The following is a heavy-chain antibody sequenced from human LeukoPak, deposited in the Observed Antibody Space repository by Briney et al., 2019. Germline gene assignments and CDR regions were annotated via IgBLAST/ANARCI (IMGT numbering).Heavy chain of an antibody. CDR1: GGSISSSSYY. CDR3: ARVQLGIAAAGTPPRYYYYYYMDV. D-gene: IGHD6-13*01. Sequence: SETLTLTCTVSGGSISSSSYYWGWIRQPPGKGLEWIGSIYYSGSTYYNPSLKSRVTISVDTSKNQFSLKLSSVTAADTAVYYCARVQLGIAAAGTPPRYYYYYYMDVWGKGTTVTVSS. CDR2: IYYSGST. V-gene: IGHV4-39*07. J-gene: IGHJ6*03.